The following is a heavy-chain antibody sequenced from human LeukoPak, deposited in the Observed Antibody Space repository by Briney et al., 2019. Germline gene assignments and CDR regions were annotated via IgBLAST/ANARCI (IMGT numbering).Heavy chain of an antibody. CDR3: ARSTYYYDSSLDC. CDR2: ISSSGSTI. CDR1: GFTFSSYE. D-gene: IGHD3-22*01. Sequence: GGSLRLSCAASGFTFSSYEMNWVRQAPGKGLEWVSYISSSGSTIYYADSVKGRFTISRDNAKNSLYLQMNSLRAEDTTVYYCARSTYYYDSSLDCWGQGTLVTVSS. V-gene: IGHV3-48*03. J-gene: IGHJ4*02.